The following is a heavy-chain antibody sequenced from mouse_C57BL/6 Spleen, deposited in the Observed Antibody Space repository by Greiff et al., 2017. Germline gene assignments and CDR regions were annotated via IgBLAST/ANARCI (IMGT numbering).Heavy chain of an antibody. CDR2: IDPSDSYT. D-gene: IGHD2-3*01. J-gene: IGHJ4*01. Sequence: QVQLKQPGAELVKPGASVKLSCKASGYTFTSYWMQWVKQRPGQGLEWIGEIDPSDSYTNYNQKFKGKATLTVDTSSSTAYMQLSSLTSEDSAVYYCARGVDGSPMGYWGQGTSVTVSS. V-gene: IGHV1-50*01. CDR1: GYTFTSYW. CDR3: ARGVDGSPMGY.